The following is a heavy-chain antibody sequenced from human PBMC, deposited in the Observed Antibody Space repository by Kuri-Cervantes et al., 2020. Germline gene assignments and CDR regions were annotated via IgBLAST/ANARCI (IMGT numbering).Heavy chain of an antibody. J-gene: IGHJ4*02. D-gene: IGHD3-10*01. V-gene: IGHV1-2*02. CDR2: INPNSGGT. Sequence: ASVKVSCKASGYTFTGYYMHWVRQAPGQGLEWMGWINPNSGGTNYAQKFQGRVTITADKSTSTAYMELSSLRSEDTAVYYCARGYGSPYYFDYWGQGTLVTVSS. CDR1: GYTFTGYY. CDR3: ARGYGSPYYFDY.